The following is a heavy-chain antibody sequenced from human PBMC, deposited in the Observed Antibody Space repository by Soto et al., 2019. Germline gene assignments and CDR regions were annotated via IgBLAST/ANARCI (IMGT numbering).Heavy chain of an antibody. J-gene: IGHJ6*02. CDR2: IIPIFATP. D-gene: IGHD3-3*01. CDR1: GGTFSSNP. V-gene: IGHV1-69*06. Sequence: QVQLMQSGAEVRKPGSSVTVSCKASGGTFSSNPISWVRQAPGQGLEWMGGIIPIFATPHYARRFLDRVTLTADRSKNTAYMELTGLTSEETAIYYCARDLSAVKRFESFKYYRMDVWGQGTTVTVS. CDR3: ARDLSAVKRFESFKYYRMDV.